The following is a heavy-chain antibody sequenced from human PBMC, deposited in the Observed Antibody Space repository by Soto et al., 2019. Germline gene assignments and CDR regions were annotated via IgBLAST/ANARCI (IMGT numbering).Heavy chain of an antibody. Sequence: GGSLRLSCVASGFTFSNYWMHWVRQAPGKGLVWVSRISPDGSNTNYADSVKGRFTISRDNAKNSLYLQMNSLRAEDTAVYYCARAYSTARVAFDIWGQGTMVTVSS. CDR2: ISPDGSNT. J-gene: IGHJ3*02. CDR3: ARAYSTARVAFDI. CDR1: GFTFSNYW. V-gene: IGHV3-74*01. D-gene: IGHD6-13*01.